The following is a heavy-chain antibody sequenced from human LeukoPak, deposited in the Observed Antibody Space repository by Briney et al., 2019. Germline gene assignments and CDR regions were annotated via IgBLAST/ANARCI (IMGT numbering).Heavy chain of an antibody. CDR3: ARQRVGPITTDLYYFDY. D-gene: IGHD1-26*01. CDR1: GGSISTYY. J-gene: IGHJ4*02. CDR2: IYYSGST. Sequence: SETLSLTCTVSGGSISTYYWSWIRQPPGKGLEWLGYIYYSGSTKYNPSLKSRVTISVDTSKNQFSLKLSAVTAADTAVYYCARQRVGPITTDLYYFDYWGQGTLVTVSS. V-gene: IGHV4-59*08.